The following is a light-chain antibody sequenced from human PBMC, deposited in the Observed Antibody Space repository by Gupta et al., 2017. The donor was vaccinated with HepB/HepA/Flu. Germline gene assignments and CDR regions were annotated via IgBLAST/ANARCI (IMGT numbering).Light chain of an antibody. Sequence: DVQMTQSPSSLSASVGDRVTITCQASQDISKSLNWYQQKPGKAPKFLIYASSKLVTGVPSRFIGPGSGTDFTLTIISLQPEDIATYFWRQDDLMMTFGGGTKLKIK. CDR1: QDISKS. J-gene: IGKJ4*01. CDR2: ASS. V-gene: IGKV1-33*01. CDR3: RQDDLMMT.